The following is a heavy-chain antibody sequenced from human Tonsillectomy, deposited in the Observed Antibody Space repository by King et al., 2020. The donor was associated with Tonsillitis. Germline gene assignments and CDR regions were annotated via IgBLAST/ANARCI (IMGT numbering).Heavy chain of an antibody. J-gene: IGHJ6*02. CDR3: AKDSGNNYYDMDV. Sequence: VQLVESGGGLVQPGGSLRLSCAASGFSFGSYAMSWVRQASGKGLEWVSGISGSGGAIYYADSVKGRFTNSRDTSKNTLYLQMNSLGGEDTGVYYCAKDSGNNYYDMDVWGQGTTVTVSS. V-gene: IGHV3-23*04. CDR2: ISGSGGAI. CDR1: GFSFGSYA.